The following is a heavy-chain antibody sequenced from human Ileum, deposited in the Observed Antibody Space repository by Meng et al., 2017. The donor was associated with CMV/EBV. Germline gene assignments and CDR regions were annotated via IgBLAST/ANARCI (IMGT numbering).Heavy chain of an antibody. CDR3: ARGPYYCTSTSCYNYFDP. CDR2: IYSSGST. D-gene: IGHD2-2*02. Sequence: HVQLQESRPGLVKPSQTLSLTCTVSGGSISSGSYYWSWIRQPAEKGLEWIGRIYSSGSTDYNPSLKSRVTISVDTSKNQFSLNLNSVTAADTAVYYCARGPYYCTSTSCYNYFDPWGQGTLVTVSS. V-gene: IGHV4-61*02. CDR1: GGSISSGSYY. J-gene: IGHJ5*02.